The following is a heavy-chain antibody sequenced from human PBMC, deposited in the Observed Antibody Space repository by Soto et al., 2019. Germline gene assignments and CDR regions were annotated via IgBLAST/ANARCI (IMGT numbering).Heavy chain of an antibody. CDR3: AKTGAFGVTVDV. CDR1: GFTFSSYA. J-gene: IGHJ6*02. CDR2: NSDSGGST. Sequence: EVQVLESGGGLVQPGGSLRLSCAASGFTFSSYAMSWVRQDPVKWLEWVSGNSDSGGSTYYADSVKGRFTISRDNSKNTLDLQMNSLRVEDTDVYSCAKTGAFGVTVDVWGQGTTVTVSS. D-gene: IGHD3-3*01. V-gene: IGHV3-23*01.